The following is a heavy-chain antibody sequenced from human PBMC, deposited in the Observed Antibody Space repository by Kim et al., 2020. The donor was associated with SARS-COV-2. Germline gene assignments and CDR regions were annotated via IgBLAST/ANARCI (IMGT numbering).Heavy chain of an antibody. D-gene: IGHD3-16*01. CDR3: AREVLGYDGRSNWFDP. Sequence: ASVKVSCKASGYTFTSYGISWVRQAPGQGLEWMGWISAYNGNTNYAQKLQGRVTMTTDTSTSTAYMELRSLRSDDTAVYYCAREVLGYDGRSNWFDPWGQGTLVTVSS. V-gene: IGHV1-18*01. J-gene: IGHJ5*02. CDR2: ISAYNGNT. CDR1: GYTFTSYG.